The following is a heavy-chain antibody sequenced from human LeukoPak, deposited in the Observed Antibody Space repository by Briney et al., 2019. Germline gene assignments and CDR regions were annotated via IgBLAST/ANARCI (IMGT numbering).Heavy chain of an antibody. CDR2: INHSGST. J-gene: IGHJ4*02. CDR1: GGSFSGYY. V-gene: IGHV4-34*01. Sequence: PSETLSFTCAVYGGSFSGYYWSWIRQPPGKGLEWIGEINHSGSTNYNPSLKSRVTISVDTSKNQFSLKLSSVTAADTAVYYCARGKYYFDYWGQGTLVTVSS. CDR3: ARGKYYFDY.